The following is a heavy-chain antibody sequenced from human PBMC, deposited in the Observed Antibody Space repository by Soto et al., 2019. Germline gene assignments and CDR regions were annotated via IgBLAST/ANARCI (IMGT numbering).Heavy chain of an antibody. Sequence: QPGGSLRLSCAASGFTFSNYAMHWIRQAPGKGLEWVAVIRYDVDKKDYADSVKGRFTISRDNSESSLFLQMNNLRVDDTGVYYCVRGDAYGDSSYYHYGMDVWGRGTTVTVSS. CDR3: VRGDAYGDSSYYHYGMDV. CDR2: IRYDVDKK. J-gene: IGHJ6*02. D-gene: IGHD4-17*01. CDR1: GFTFSNYA. V-gene: IGHV3-33*01.